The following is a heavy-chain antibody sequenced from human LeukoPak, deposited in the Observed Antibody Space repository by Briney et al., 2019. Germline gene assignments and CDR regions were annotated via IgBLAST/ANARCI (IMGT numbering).Heavy chain of an antibody. D-gene: IGHD6-19*01. J-gene: IGHJ6*02. V-gene: IGHV4-34*01. CDR2: INHSGST. Sequence: SETLSLTCAVYGGSFSGYYWSWIRQPPGKGLEWIGEINHSGSTNYNPSLKSRVTISVDTSKNQFSLKLSSVTAADTAVYYCARATYSSGWYVSMDYYYGMDVWGQGTTVTVSS. CDR1: GGSFSGYY. CDR3: ARATYSSGWYVSMDYYYGMDV.